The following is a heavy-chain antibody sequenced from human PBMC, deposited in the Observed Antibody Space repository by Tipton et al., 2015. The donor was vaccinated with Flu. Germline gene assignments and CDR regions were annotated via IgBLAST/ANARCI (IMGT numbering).Heavy chain of an antibody. CDR3: ARGYGSGPKDWFDS. CDR2: TYYRSIWHY. Sequence: GLVKPSQTLSLTCGISGDSVSSYGATWNWIRQSPSRGLEWLGKTYYRSIWHYNYAVSVKGRISINPDTSKSQFSLQLNSVTPEDTAVYYCARGYGSGPKDWFDSWGQGILVTVSA. V-gene: IGHV6-1*01. CDR1: GDSVSSYGAT. D-gene: IGHD3-10*01. J-gene: IGHJ5*01.